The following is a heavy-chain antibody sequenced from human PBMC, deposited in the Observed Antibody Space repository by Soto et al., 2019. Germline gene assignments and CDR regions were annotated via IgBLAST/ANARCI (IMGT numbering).Heavy chain of an antibody. CDR1: GGTFSSYA. CDR2: IIPIFGTA. V-gene: IGHV1-69*06. J-gene: IGHJ6*02. CDR3: AVSGSSSRSYGMDV. D-gene: IGHD6-13*01. Sequence: SVKVSCKASGGTFSSYAISWVRQAPGQGLEWMGGIIPIFGTANYAQKFQGRVTITADKSTSTAYMELSSLRSEDTAVYYRAVSGSSSRSYGMDVWGQGTTVTVSS.